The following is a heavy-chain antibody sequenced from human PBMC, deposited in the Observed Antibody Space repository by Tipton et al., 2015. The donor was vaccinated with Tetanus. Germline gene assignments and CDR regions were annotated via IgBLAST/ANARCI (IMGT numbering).Heavy chain of an antibody. V-gene: IGHV4-59*01. CDR2: IEYNGIT. J-gene: IGHJ4*02. Sequence: TLSLTCAVSSGSIRTTYWSWVRQSPGKGLEWIGFIEYNGITNYHPSLRSRVRISVDSSTSQFSLRLASVTAADTAVYYCACGSGYFDSSYHSPLDFWGRGTLVTVSS. CDR1: SGSIRTTY. CDR3: ACGSGYFDSSYHSPLDF. D-gene: IGHD3-22*01.